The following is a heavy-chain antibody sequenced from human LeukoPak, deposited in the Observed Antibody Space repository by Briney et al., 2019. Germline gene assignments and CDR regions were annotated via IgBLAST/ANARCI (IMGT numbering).Heavy chain of an antibody. D-gene: IGHD3-3*01. CDR2: IKQDGSKK. CDR3: ARDQYDTWSRRGNFDS. V-gene: IGHV3-7*03. Sequence: GGSLRLSCVASGFPFSSYWMTWVRQAPGKGLEWVANIKQDGSKKSYVDSVKGRFTISRDNAKNSLYLQMNSLRVEDTAVFYCARDQYDTWSRRGNFDSWGQGTLVIVSS. CDR1: GFPFSSYW. J-gene: IGHJ4*02.